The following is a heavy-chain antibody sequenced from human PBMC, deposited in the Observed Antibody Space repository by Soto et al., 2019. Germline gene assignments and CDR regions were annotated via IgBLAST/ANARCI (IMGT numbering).Heavy chain of an antibody. CDR3: AKDPLQWLVPWFDP. D-gene: IGHD6-19*01. Sequence: GGSLRLSCAASGFTFSSYAMSWVRQAPGKGLEWVSAISGSGGSTYYADSAKGRFTISRDNSKNTLYLQMNSLRAEDTAVYYCAKDPLQWLVPWFDPWGQGTLVTVSS. CDR2: ISGSGGST. J-gene: IGHJ5*02. V-gene: IGHV3-23*01. CDR1: GFTFSSYA.